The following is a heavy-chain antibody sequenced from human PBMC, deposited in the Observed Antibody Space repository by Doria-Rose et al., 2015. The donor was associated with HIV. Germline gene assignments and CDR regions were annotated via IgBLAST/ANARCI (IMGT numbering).Heavy chain of an antibody. CDR1: GVSLSSPGMG. Sequence: QVQLVQSGPVLVKPTETLALTCTVSGVSLSSPGMGVSWIRQPPGKALEWLANIVSDDERSYNTSLKSRLTISRCTYKSQLVFTMTDMFPVDTASYYCAGIKSSRCCDIYYFDFWGQGPLVIVS. CDR2: IVSDDER. CDR3: AGIKSSRCCDIYYFDF. V-gene: IGHV2-26*01. J-gene: IGHJ4*02. D-gene: IGHD6-13*01.